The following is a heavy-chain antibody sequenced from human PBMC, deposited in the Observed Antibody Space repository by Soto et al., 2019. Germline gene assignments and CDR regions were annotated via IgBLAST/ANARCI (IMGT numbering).Heavy chain of an antibody. D-gene: IGHD3-10*01. CDR3: ARDAGFTMVRGVTGWYFDL. Sequence: ESVGGVVQPGRSLRLSCAASGFTFSSYGMHWVRQAPGKGLEWVAVIWYDGSNKYYADSVKGRFTISRDNSKNTLYLQMNSLRAEDTAVYYCARDAGFTMVRGVTGWYFDLWGRGTLVTVSS. CDR2: IWYDGSNK. V-gene: IGHV3-33*01. CDR1: GFTFSSYG. J-gene: IGHJ2*01.